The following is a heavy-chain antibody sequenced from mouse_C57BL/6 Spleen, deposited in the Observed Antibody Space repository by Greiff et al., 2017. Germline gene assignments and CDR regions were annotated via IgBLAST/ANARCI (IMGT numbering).Heavy chain of an antibody. D-gene: IGHD1-1*01. CDR1: GYTFTSYW. CDR2: IDPSDSYT. V-gene: IGHV1-69*01. J-gene: IGHJ2*01. CDR3: ARGERFITTGGDYFDY. Sequence: QVQLQQPGAELVMPGASVKLSCKASGYTFTSYWMHWVKQRPGQGLEWIGEIDPSDSYTNYNQKFKGKSTLTVDKSSSTAYMQLSSLTSEDSAVYYCARGERFITTGGDYFDYWGQGTTLTVSS.